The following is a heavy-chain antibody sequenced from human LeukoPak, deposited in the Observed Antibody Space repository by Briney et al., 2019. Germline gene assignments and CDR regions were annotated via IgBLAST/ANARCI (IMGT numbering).Heavy chain of an antibody. J-gene: IGHJ3*01. CDR1: GFTFSNYG. CDR2: IGGTGLSI. CDR3: VKERMLWFGELSAFDV. V-gene: IGHV3-23*01. Sequence: GGSLRLSCAGSGFTFSNYGMNWVRQAPGEGLEWIAGIGGTGLSIDYTASVKGRFTISRDNSRNTLYLQMNSLRSEDTAIYYCVKERMLWFGELSAFDVWGQGTVVTVSS. D-gene: IGHD3-10*01.